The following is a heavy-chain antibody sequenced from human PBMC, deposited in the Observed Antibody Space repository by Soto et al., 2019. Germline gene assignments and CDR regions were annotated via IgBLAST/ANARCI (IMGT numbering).Heavy chain of an antibody. J-gene: IGHJ4*02. CDR2: MNPESGST. V-gene: IGHV1-8*01. CDR3: ARSGRCSNVTFDY. D-gene: IGHD3-10*01. CDR1: GYSFTSYD. Sequence: QVQLVQSGAEVRTPGASVKVSCKASGYSFTSYDINWVRQATGQGPEWMGWMNPESGSTGYVQKFQGRVTMTRNTATSAAYLELGSLSSEDTAVYDCARSGRCSNVTFDYWGQGSLVTVSS.